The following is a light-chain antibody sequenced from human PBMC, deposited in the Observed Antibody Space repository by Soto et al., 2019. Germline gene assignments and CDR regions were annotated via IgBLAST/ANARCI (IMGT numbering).Light chain of an antibody. CDR1: QSVSSSY. Sequence: EIVLTQSPGTLSLSPGERATLSCRASQSVSSSYLAWYQQKPGQAPRLLIYGASSRATGIPDRFSGSGSGTDFTLTISRLEPDDCAVYYCQQYGSSPWYTFGQGTKLEIK. CDR3: QQYGSSPWYT. CDR2: GAS. J-gene: IGKJ2*01. V-gene: IGKV3-20*01.